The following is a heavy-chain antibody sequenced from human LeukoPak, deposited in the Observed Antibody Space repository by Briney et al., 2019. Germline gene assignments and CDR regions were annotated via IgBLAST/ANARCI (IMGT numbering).Heavy chain of an antibody. CDR1: GGSFSGYY. V-gene: IGHV4-38-2*01. CDR3: ARRAGSGWPTFDY. D-gene: IGHD6-19*01. J-gene: IGHJ4*02. CDR2: IYHSGST. Sequence: PSETLSLTCAVYGGSFSGYYWGWIRQPPGKGLEWIGSIYHSGSTYSNPSLKSRVTISVDTSKNQFSLNLTSVTAADTAVYYCARRAGSGWPTFDYWGQGTLVTVSS.